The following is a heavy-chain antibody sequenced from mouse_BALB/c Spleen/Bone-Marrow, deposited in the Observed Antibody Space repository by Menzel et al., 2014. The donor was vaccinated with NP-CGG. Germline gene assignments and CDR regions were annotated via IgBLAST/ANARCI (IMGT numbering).Heavy chain of an antibody. V-gene: IGHV5-12-1*01. CDR2: ISSGGGST. CDR3: AREVLRDYFDY. D-gene: IGHD1-1*01. CDR1: GFAFSSYD. J-gene: IGHJ2*01. Sequence: EVMLVESGGGLVKPGGSLKLSCAASGFAFSSYDMSWVRQTPEKRLGWVAYISSGGGSTYYPDTVKGRFTISRDNAKNTLYLQMSGLKSEDTAMYYCAREVLRDYFDYWGQGTTLTVSS.